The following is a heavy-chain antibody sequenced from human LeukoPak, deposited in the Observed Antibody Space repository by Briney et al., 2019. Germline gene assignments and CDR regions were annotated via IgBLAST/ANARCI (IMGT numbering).Heavy chain of an antibody. Sequence: GGSLRLSCAASGFTLSSYWMHWVRQAPGKGLVWVSRIKSDGSTTNYSDSVKGRFTISRDNAKNTLYLQMNSLRAEDTAVYYCARELAVGGTWFDPWGQGTLVTVSS. V-gene: IGHV3-74*01. CDR2: IKSDGSTT. D-gene: IGHD6-19*01. CDR1: GFTLSSYW. J-gene: IGHJ5*02. CDR3: ARELAVGGTWFDP.